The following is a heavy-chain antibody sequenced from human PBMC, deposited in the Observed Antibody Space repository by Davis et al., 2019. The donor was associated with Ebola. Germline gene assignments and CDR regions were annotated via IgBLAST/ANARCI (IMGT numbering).Heavy chain of an antibody. CDR3: ARGPTFTPLEWLLSGGWFDP. Sequence: ASVKVSCKASGGTFSSYAISWVRQAPGQGLEWMGWINPNSGGTNYAQKFQGWVTMTRDTSISTAYMELSRLRSDDTAVYYCARGPTFTPLEWLLSGGWFDPWGQGTLVTVSS. J-gene: IGHJ5*02. CDR1: GGTFSSYA. CDR2: INPNSGGT. D-gene: IGHD3-3*01. V-gene: IGHV1-2*04.